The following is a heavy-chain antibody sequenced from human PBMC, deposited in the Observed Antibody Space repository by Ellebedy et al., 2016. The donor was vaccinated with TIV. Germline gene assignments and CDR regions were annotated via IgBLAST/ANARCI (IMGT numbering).Heavy chain of an antibody. CDR1: GGSFSGYY. Sequence: SETLSLTXAVYGGSFSGYYWSWIRQPPGKGLEWIGEINHSGSTNYNPSLKSRVTISVDTSKNQFSLKLSSVTAADTAVYYCARGASGKTLRTMVRGVIIWFDPWGQGTLVTVSS. CDR2: INHSGST. J-gene: IGHJ5*02. CDR3: ARGASGKTLRTMVRGVIIWFDP. D-gene: IGHD3-10*01. V-gene: IGHV4-34*01.